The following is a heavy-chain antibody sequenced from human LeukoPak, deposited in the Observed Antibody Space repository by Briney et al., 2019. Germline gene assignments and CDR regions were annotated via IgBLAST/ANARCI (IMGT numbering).Heavy chain of an antibody. Sequence: ASVKVSCKVSGYTLTELSMHWVRQAPGKGLEWMGGFDPEDGETIYAQKFQGRVTMTEDTSTDTAYMELSSLRSEDTAVYYCATDQGQWLEGADYGMDAWGQGTTVTVSS. V-gene: IGHV1-24*01. CDR3: ATDQGQWLEGADYGMDA. CDR1: GYTLTELS. CDR2: FDPEDGET. D-gene: IGHD6-19*01. J-gene: IGHJ6*02.